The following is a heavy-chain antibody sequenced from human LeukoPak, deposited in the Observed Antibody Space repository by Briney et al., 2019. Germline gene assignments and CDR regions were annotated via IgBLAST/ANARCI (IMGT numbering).Heavy chain of an antibody. J-gene: IGHJ4*02. CDR3: ATPERRGAFDY. D-gene: IGHD1-1*01. CDR1: GYTLTELS. CDR2: FDPEDGET. Sequence: ASVRVSCKVSGYTLTELSMHWVREAPGEGRERRGGFDPEDGETIYAQKFQGRVTMTEDTSTDTAYMELSSLRSEDTAVYYCATPERRGAFDYWGQGTLVTVSS. V-gene: IGHV1-24*01.